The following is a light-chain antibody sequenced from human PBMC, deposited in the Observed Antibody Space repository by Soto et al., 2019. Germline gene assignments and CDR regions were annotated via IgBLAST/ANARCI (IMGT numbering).Light chain of an antibody. CDR1: QSVSSSY. J-gene: IGKJ1*01. CDR3: QKYGST. Sequence: EIVLTHSPGTLSLSPGERATLSCRASQSVSSSYLAWYQQKPGQAPRLLIYVASSRATGIPDRFSGRGSGTDLTVTINRLEAEDVAVYYCQKYGSTFGQGTKVEIK. CDR2: VAS. V-gene: IGKV3-20*01.